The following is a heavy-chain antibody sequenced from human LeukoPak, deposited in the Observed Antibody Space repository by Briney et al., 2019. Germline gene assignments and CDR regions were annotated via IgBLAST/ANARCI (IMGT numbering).Heavy chain of an antibody. CDR2: INPSGGST. CDR1: GYTFTSYY. Sequence: ASVKVSCKASGYTFTSYYMHWVRQAPGQGLEWMGIINPSGGSTSYAQKFQGRVTITRDTSARTVYMELSSLRSEDMAVYYCARNLAVAPHAYYFDYWGQGTLVTVSS. D-gene: IGHD6-19*01. CDR3: ARNLAVAPHAYYFDY. V-gene: IGHV1-46*01. J-gene: IGHJ4*02.